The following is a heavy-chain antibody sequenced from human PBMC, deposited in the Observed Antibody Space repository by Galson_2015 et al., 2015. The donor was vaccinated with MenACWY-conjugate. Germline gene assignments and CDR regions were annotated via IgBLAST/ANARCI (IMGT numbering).Heavy chain of an antibody. V-gene: IGHV4-34*01. Sequence: LSLTCAVYGGSFRGYYWSWIRQPPGKGLEWIGEINHSGSTNYNPSLKSRVTISVDTSKNQFSLKLSSVTAADTAVYYCARVPRYCSSTSCYFFGADYWGQGTLVTVSS. J-gene: IGHJ4*02. CDR3: ARVPRYCSSTSCYFFGADY. D-gene: IGHD2-2*01. CDR1: GGSFRGYY. CDR2: INHSGST.